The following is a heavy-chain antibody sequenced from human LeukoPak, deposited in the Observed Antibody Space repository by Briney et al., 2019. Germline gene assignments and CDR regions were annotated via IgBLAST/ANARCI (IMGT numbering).Heavy chain of an antibody. CDR3: AKEAVVAATDWFDP. CDR1: GFTFSNYA. D-gene: IGHD2-15*01. J-gene: IGHJ5*02. V-gene: IGHV3-23*01. CDR2: MSGGGGST. Sequence: GGSLRLSCVASGFTFSNYAMNWVRQAPGKGLEWVSVMSGGGGSTYYTDSVKGRFTISRDNSKNTLYLQMNSLRAEDTAVYYCAKEAVVAATDWFDPWGQGTLVTVSS.